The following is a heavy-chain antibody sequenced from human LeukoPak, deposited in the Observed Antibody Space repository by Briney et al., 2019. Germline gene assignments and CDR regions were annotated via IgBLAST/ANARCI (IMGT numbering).Heavy chain of an antibody. J-gene: IGHJ4*02. Sequence: GGSLRLSCAASGFTFSSYVMHWVRQAPGKGLEWVAIISYDGSNEYYADSVKGRFTISRDNAKNSLYLQMNSLRAEDTAMYYCARAEGGSYPSFSFDYWGQGTLVAVSS. D-gene: IGHD2-15*01. CDR2: ISYDGSNE. CDR1: GFTFSSYV. CDR3: ARAEGGSYPSFSFDY. V-gene: IGHV3-30*04.